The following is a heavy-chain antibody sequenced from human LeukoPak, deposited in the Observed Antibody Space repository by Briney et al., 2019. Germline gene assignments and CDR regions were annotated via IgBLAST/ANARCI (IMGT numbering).Heavy chain of an antibody. CDR3: ARDYCSSTSCLYDY. J-gene: IGHJ4*02. CDR2: INPNSGDT. V-gene: IGHV1-2*06. CDR1: GYTFTGYH. D-gene: IGHD2-2*01. Sequence: ASVKVSCKASGYTFTGYHMHWVRQAPGQGLEWMGRINPNSGDTNNAQKFQGRVTMTRDTSISTAYMDLSRLTSDDTAVYYCARDYCSSTSCLYDYWGQGTLVTVSS.